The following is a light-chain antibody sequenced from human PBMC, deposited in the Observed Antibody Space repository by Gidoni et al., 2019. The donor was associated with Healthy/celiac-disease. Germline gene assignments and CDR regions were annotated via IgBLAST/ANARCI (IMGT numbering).Light chain of an antibody. CDR2: EVS. CDR1: QSLLPSDGYTY. V-gene: IGKV2D-26*01. Sequence: EIVMTQTPLSLSITPGEQASISCRSSQSLLPSDGYTYLYWFLQKARPVSTLLIYEVSNRFSGVPDFTLKISRVEAEDFGVYYCMQDAQDPRTFGGGTKVEIK. CDR3: MQDAQDPRT. J-gene: IGKJ4*01.